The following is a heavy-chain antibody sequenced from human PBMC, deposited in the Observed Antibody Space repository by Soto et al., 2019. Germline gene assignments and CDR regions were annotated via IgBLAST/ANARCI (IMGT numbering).Heavy chain of an antibody. CDR1: EFTFSKYW. J-gene: IGHJ4*02. Sequence: PGGSLRLSCVASEFTFSKYWMHWVRQAPGKGLEWVAYISSSRNYTNYADSVKGRFTISRDNAKNSLYLQMNSLRAEDTAVYYCARDQYRLGLWGQGTLVTVSS. CDR2: ISSSRNYT. CDR3: ARDQYRLGL. D-gene: IGHD6-6*01. V-gene: IGHV3-21*05.